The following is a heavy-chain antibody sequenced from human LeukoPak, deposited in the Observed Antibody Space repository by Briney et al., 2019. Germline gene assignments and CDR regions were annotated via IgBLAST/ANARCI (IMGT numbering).Heavy chain of an antibody. D-gene: IGHD2-15*01. CDR2: ISYDGSNK. J-gene: IGHJ4*02. V-gene: IGHV3-30-3*01. Sequence: AGGSLGLSCAASGFTFSSYAMHWVRQAPGKGLEWVAVISYDGSNKYYADSVKGRFTISRDNSKNTLYLQMNSLGAEDTAVYYCTVWGIVVVVAAKVPGNWGQGTLVTVSS. CDR3: TVWGIVVVVAAKVPGN. CDR1: GFTFSSYA.